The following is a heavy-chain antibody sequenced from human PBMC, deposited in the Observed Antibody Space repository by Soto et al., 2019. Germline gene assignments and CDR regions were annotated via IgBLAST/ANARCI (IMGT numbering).Heavy chain of an antibody. V-gene: IGHV4-61*01. Sequence: SETLSLTCTVSGGSVSSGSYYWSWIRQPPGKGLEWIGYIYYSGSTNYNPSLKSRVTISVDTSKNQFSLKLSSVTAADTAVYYCARGASITMVRGVLYNWFDPWGQGTLVTVSS. CDR1: GGSVSSGSYY. CDR3: ARGASITMVRGVLYNWFDP. D-gene: IGHD3-10*01. J-gene: IGHJ5*02. CDR2: IYYSGST.